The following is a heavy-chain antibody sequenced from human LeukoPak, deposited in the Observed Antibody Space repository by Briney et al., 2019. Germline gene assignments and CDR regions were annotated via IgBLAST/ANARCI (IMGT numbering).Heavy chain of an antibody. CDR3: ARDFVSYYDFWSGSYNWFDP. CDR1: GYTFTSYG. Sequence: GASVKVSCKASGYTFTSYGISWVRQAPGQGREWMGWISAYNGNTNYAQKLQGRVTMTTDTSTSTAYMELRSLRSDDTAVYYCARDFVSYYDFWSGSYNWFDPWGQGTLVTVSS. CDR2: ISAYNGNT. V-gene: IGHV1-18*01. J-gene: IGHJ5*02. D-gene: IGHD3-3*01.